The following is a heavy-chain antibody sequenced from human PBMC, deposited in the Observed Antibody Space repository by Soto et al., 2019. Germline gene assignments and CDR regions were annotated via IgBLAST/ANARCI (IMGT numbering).Heavy chain of an antibody. CDR1: GSSISSYY. D-gene: IGHD5-12*01. CDR2: IYYSGST. V-gene: IGHV4-59*01. Sequence: SETLSLTCTVSGSSISSYYWSWIRQPPGKGLEWIGYIYYSGSTNYNPSLKSRVTISVDTSKNQFSLKLSSVTAADTAVYYCARDRSGYDYFDYWGQGTLVTVSS. CDR3: ARDRSGYDYFDY. J-gene: IGHJ4*02.